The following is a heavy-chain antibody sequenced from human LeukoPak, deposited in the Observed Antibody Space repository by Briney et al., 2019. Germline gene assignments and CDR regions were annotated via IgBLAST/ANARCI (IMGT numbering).Heavy chain of an antibody. D-gene: IGHD5-24*01. V-gene: IGHV3-23*01. CDR2: ISGSGSTT. J-gene: IGHJ4*02. CDR3: AREAMATSDFDY. CDR1: GFTFSTYA. Sequence: GGSLRLSCAASGFTFSTYAMSWVRQAPGKGLEWVSVISGSGSTTYHADSVKGRFTISRDNSKNTLYLQMNSLRAEDTAVYYCAREAMATSDFDYWGQGTLVTVSS.